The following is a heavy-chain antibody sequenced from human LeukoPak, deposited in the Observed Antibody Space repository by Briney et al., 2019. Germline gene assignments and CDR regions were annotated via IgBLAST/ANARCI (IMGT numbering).Heavy chain of an antibody. Sequence: PGGSLRLSCAASGFTFSSYWMSWVRQAPGKGLEWVSAISGSGGSTYYADSVKGRFTISRDNSKNTLYLQMNSLRAEDTAVYYCAKVGYGDYGYFDLWGRGTLVTVSS. CDR1: GFTFSSYW. J-gene: IGHJ2*01. V-gene: IGHV3-23*01. D-gene: IGHD4-17*01. CDR3: AKVGYGDYGYFDL. CDR2: ISGSGGST.